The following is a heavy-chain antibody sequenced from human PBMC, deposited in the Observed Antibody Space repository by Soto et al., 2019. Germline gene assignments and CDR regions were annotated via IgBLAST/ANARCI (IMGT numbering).Heavy chain of an antibody. J-gene: IGHJ3*02. V-gene: IGHV1-2*04. Sequence: GASVKVSCKASGYTFTGYYMHWVRQAPGQGLEWMGWINPNSGGTNYAQKFQGWVTMTRDTSISTAYMELSRLRSDDTAVYYCVRDLLPSDLDILTGPDAFDIWGQGTMVTVSS. D-gene: IGHD3-9*01. CDR2: INPNSGGT. CDR3: VRDLLPSDLDILTGPDAFDI. CDR1: GYTFTGYY.